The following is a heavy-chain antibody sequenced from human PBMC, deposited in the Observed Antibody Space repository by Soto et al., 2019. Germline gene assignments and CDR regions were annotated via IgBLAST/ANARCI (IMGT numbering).Heavy chain of an antibody. J-gene: IGHJ3*02. D-gene: IGHD3-3*01. CDR1: GFSVSGDY. CDR2: IYSGGTT. Sequence: DVQLVETGGGLIQPGGSLRLYCAASGFSVSGDYMNWVRQGPGKGLEWVSVIYSGGTTYYADSVRGRFTISRDNSEITLFLQMNSLRAEDTAVYYCARATEWNALDIWGQGTMVTVSS. CDR3: ARATEWNALDI. V-gene: IGHV3-53*02.